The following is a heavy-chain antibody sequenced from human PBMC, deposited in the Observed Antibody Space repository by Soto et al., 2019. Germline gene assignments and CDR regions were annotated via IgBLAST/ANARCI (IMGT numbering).Heavy chain of an antibody. D-gene: IGHD6-19*01. CDR3: ARDLHSSGWDFDY. CDR1: GYTFTSYA. Sequence: ASVKVSCKASGYTFTSYAMHWVRQAPGQRLEWMGWINAGNGNTKYSQKFQGRVTITRDTSASTAYMELSSLRSEDTAVYYCARDLHSSGWDFDYWGQGTLVTVSS. CDR2: INAGNGNT. J-gene: IGHJ4*02. V-gene: IGHV1-3*01.